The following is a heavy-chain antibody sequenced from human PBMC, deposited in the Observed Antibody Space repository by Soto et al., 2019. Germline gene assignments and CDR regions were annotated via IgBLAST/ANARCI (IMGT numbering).Heavy chain of an antibody. D-gene: IGHD5-12*01. CDR3: AKVAVLARFDS. V-gene: IGHV3-23*01. Sequence: EVHLLESGGGLVQPWGSLSFSCTASGFPFSSYAISWDRQPPGTALEWVSAISGRGGSTYYADSVKGRFTISRDNSKNTLYLQMTSLRAEDTAVYYCAKVAVLARFDSWGQGTLVTVSS. J-gene: IGHJ4*02. CDR2: ISGRGGST. CDR1: GFPFSSYA.